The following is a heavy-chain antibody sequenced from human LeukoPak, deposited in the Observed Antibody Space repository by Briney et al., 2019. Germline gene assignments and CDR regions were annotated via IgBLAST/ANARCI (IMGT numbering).Heavy chain of an antibody. CDR3: ARTKVGGSGSYYKGGDWFDP. V-gene: IGHV4-4*07. J-gene: IGHJ5*02. Sequence: SETLSLTCTVSGGSISSYYWSWIRQPAGKGLEWIGRIYTSGSTNYNPSLKSRVTISVDTSKNQFSLKLSSVTAADTAVYYCARTKVGGSGSYYKGGDWFDPWGQGTLVTVSS. CDR1: GGSISSYY. CDR2: IYTSGST. D-gene: IGHD3-10*01.